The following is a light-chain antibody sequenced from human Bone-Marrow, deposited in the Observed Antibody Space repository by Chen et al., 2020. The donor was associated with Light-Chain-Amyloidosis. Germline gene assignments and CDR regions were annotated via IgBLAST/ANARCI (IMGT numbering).Light chain of an antibody. Sequence: SYELTQQPSVSVSPGQTARITCSGDDLPTKYAYWYQQKPGQAPVLVIHRDTERPSGISERFSGSSSGTTATLNISGVQAEDEADYHCQSADSSGTYEVIFGGGTKLTVL. CDR2: RDT. CDR3: QSADSSGTYEVI. V-gene: IGLV3-25*03. CDR1: DLPTKY. J-gene: IGLJ2*01.